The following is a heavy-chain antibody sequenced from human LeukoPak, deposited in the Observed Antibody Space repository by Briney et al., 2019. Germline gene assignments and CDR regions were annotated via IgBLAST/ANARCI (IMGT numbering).Heavy chain of an antibody. CDR3: ARVRVKEAYDLNY. V-gene: IGHV1-2*02. CDR2: INPNSGGT. CDR1: GYTFTGHY. D-gene: IGHD3-3*01. J-gene: IGHJ4*02. Sequence: ASVKVSCKASGYTFTGHYIHWVRQAPGQGLEWMGWINPNSGGTNYAQKFQGRVTMTRDTSIGTAYMELSRLRSDDTAVYYCARVRVKEAYDLNYWGQGTLVTVSS.